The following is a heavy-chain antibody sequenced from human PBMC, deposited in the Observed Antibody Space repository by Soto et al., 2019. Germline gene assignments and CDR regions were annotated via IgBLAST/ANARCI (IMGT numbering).Heavy chain of an antibody. CDR1: GDTFSNYA. V-gene: IGHV1-69*06. CDR2: IIPFYDKP. Sequence: QVELVQSGIEVKNPGSSVKVSCKASGDTFSNYAINWVRQAPGQGLEWMGGIIPFYDKPKYAENFLGRVTISADKFTATAYLEVSSLRSEDTAVYFCARGYRELFFYAMDVWGRGTPVIVSS. D-gene: IGHD1-26*01. CDR3: ARGYRELFFYAMDV. J-gene: IGHJ6*02.